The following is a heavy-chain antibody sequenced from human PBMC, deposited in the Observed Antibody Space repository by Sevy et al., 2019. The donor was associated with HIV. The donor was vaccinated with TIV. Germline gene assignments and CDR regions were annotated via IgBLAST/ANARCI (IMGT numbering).Heavy chain of an antibody. D-gene: IGHD3-10*01. Sequence: GGSLRLSCAASGFTVSSNYMSWVRQAPGKGLEWVSVIYSGGSTYYADPLKGRFTISRDNSKNTLYLQMNSLRAEDTAVYYCARVQVRGEGGYYYYGMDVWSQGTTVTVSS. J-gene: IGHJ6*02. CDR3: ARVQVRGEGGYYYYGMDV. CDR2: IYSGGST. CDR1: GFTVSSNY. V-gene: IGHV3-53*01.